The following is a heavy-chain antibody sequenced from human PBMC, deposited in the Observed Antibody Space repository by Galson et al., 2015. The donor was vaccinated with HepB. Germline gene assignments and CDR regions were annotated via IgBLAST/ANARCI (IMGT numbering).Heavy chain of an antibody. CDR1: GYTFTSYA. J-gene: IGHJ6*02. Sequence: SVKVSCKASGYTFTSYAMHWVRQAPGQRLEWMGWINAGNGNTKYSQKFQGRVTITRDTSASTAYMELSSLRSEDTAVYYCARRTVAGTYYYYYYGMDVWGQGTTVTVSS. CDR3: ARRTVAGTYYYYYYGMDV. D-gene: IGHD6-19*01. V-gene: IGHV1-3*01. CDR2: INAGNGNT.